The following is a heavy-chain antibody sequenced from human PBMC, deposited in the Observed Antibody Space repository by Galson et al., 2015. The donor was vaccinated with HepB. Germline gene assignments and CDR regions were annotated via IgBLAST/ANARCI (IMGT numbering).Heavy chain of an antibody. CDR3: ARGTRGYQPARRYYYYYMDV. CDR2: MNPNSGNT. V-gene: IGHV1-8*01. Sequence: SVKVSCKASGYTFPSYVINWVRQATGQGLEWMGWMNPNSGNTGYAQKFQGRVTMTRNTSISTAYMELSSLRSEDTAVYYCARGTRGYQPARRYYYYYMDVWGKGTTVTVSS. CDR1: GYTFPSYV. J-gene: IGHJ6*03. D-gene: IGHD2-2*01.